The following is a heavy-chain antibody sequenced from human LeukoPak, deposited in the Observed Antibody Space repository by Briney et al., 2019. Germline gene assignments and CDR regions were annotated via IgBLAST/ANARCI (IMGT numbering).Heavy chain of an antibody. CDR2: ISSSSSYI. D-gene: IGHD1-26*01. CDR3: ARGHGSSDAFDI. J-gene: IGHJ3*02. V-gene: IGHV3-21*01. CDR1: GFTFSSYS. Sequence: GGSLRLSCAASGFTFSSYSMNWVRQAPGKGLEWVSSISSSSSYIYYADSVKGRFTISRHNAKNSLYLQMNSLRAEDTAVYYCARGHGSSDAFDIWGQGTMVTVSS.